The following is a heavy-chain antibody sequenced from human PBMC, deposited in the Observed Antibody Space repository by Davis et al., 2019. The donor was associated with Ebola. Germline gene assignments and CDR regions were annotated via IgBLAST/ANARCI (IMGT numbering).Heavy chain of an antibody. CDR2: ISSSSSYI. CDR1: GFTFSSYS. J-gene: IGHJ6*02. Sequence: GESLKISCAASGFTFSSYSMNWVRQAPGKGLEWVSSISSSSSYIYYADSVRGRFAISRDNSKTTLYLQMNTLRAEDTAVYYCAKDQAYYGVDVWGQGTTVTVSS. V-gene: IGHV3-21*04. CDR3: AKDQAYYGVDV.